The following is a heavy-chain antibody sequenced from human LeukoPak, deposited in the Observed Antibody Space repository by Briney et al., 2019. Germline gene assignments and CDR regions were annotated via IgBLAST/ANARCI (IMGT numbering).Heavy chain of an antibody. CDR2: ISAYNGNT. CDR3: AREIRGPAGIVLSDY. V-gene: IGHV1-18*01. CDR1: GYTFTTYG. Sequence: GASVKVSCKASGYTFTTYGISWMRQAPGQGLEWMGWISAYNGNTDFAQKFQGRVTMTTDTSTSTAYMELRSLRSDDTAVYYCAREIRGPAGIVLSDYWGQGTLVTVSS. D-gene: IGHD6-13*01. J-gene: IGHJ4*02.